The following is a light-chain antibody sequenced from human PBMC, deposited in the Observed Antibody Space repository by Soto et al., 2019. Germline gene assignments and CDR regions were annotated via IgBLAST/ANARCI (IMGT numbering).Light chain of an antibody. CDR3: SSYTSSSTSLYV. V-gene: IGLV2-14*01. CDR1: SSDVGAYNF. Sequence: QSALTQPASVSGSPGQSITISCTGVSSDVGAYNFVSWYQQHPGKAPKLMIYEVSNRPSGVSNRFSGSKSGNTASLTISGLQAEYEADYYCSSYTSSSTSLYVFGTGTKLTVL. CDR2: EVS. J-gene: IGLJ1*01.